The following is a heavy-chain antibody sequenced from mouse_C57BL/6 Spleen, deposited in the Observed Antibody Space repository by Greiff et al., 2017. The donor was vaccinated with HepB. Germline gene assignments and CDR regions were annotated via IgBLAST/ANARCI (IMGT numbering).Heavy chain of an antibody. CDR3: AREEGLRREGYFDV. Sequence: VQLQQSGPELVKPGASVKISCKASGYAFSSSWMNWVKQRPGKGLEWIGRIYPGDGDTNYNGKFKGKATLTADKSSSTAYMQLSSLTSEDSAVYFCAREEGLRREGYFDVWGTGTTVTVSS. CDR2: IYPGDGDT. D-gene: IGHD2-4*01. V-gene: IGHV1-82*01. CDR1: GYAFSSSW. J-gene: IGHJ1*03.